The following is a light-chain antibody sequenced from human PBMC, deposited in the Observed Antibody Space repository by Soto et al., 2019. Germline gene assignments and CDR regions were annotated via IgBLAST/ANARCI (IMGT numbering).Light chain of an antibody. J-gene: IGKJ5*01. CDR3: QVRTNWSIA. Sequence: FVLPHSPATLSLSPGARATLSCRASQSVSSYLAWYQQKPGQAPRLLIYDASNRATGIPARFSGTGSGTDFTLTINNLEPEDFAVYYCQVRTNWSIAFGRGTRLEIK. V-gene: IGKV3-11*01. CDR2: DAS. CDR1: QSVSSY.